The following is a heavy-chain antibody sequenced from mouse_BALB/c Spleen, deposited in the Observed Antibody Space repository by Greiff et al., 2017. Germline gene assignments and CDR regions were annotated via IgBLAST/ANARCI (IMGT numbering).Heavy chain of an antibody. J-gene: IGHJ2*01. CDR2: ISYSGST. V-gene: IGHV3-2*02. CDR3: ARKYGNSDY. Sequence: EVKVEESGPGLVKPSQSLSLTCTVTGYSITSDYAWNWIRQFPGNKLEWMGYISYSGSTSYNPSLKSRISITRDTSKNQFFLQLNSVTTEDTATYYCARKYGNSDYWGQGTTLTVSS. CDR1: GYSITSDYA. D-gene: IGHD2-10*02.